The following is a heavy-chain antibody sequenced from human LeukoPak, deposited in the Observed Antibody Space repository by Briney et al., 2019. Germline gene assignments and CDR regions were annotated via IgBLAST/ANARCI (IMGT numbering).Heavy chain of an antibody. CDR1: EVVFSSYA. D-gene: IGHD3-16*01. J-gene: IGHJ3*02. CDR3: AKVPFGKQNDAFDI. V-gene: IGHV3-23*01. CDR2: ISGSGGTT. Sequence: GGSLRLSCAASEVVFSSYAITWVRQSPGKGLEWVSCISGSGGTTYYADSVRGRFTISRDNSKNTLYLQMSSLRAEETAVYYCAKVPFGKQNDAFDIWGQGTMVTVSS.